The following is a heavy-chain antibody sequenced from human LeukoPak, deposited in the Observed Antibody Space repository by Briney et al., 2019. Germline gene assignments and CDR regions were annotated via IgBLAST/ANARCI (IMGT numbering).Heavy chain of an antibody. CDR1: EFTFSSYS. J-gene: IGHJ5*02. CDR3: ARDHLIGENRHINWFDP. Sequence: GGSLRLSCAASEFTFSSYSMSWVRQAPGKGLVWVSRINSDGSSTSYADSVKGRFTISRDNAKNTLYLQMNSLRAEDTAVYYCARDHLIGENRHINWFDPWGQGTLVTVSS. V-gene: IGHV3-74*01. D-gene: IGHD3-10*01. CDR2: INSDGSST.